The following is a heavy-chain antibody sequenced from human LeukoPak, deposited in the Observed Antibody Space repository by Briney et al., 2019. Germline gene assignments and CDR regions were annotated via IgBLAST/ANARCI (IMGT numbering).Heavy chain of an antibody. CDR2: IIPIFGTA. CDR1: GYTFTSYA. D-gene: IGHD3-22*01. Sequence: SVKVSCKASGYTFTSYAISWVRQAPGQGLEWMGRIIPIFGTANYAQKFQGRVTITTDESTSTAYMELSSLRSEDTAVYYCARDAPVIFYYDSSGYSNYFDYWGQGTLVTVSS. J-gene: IGHJ4*02. V-gene: IGHV1-69*05. CDR3: ARDAPVIFYYDSSGYSNYFDY.